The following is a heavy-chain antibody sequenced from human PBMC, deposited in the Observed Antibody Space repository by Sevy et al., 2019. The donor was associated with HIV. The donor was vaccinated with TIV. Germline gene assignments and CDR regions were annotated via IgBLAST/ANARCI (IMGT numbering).Heavy chain of an antibody. J-gene: IGHJ4*02. CDR2: IYPGDSDT. CDR1: GYSFTSYW. Sequence: GESLKISCKGSGYSFTSYWIGWVRQMPGKGLEWMGIIYPGDSDTRYSPSFQGQVIISADKSISTAYLQWSSLKASDTAMYYCARRLAAYCGGDCYSGDFDYWGQGTLVTVSS. D-gene: IGHD2-21*01. V-gene: IGHV5-51*01. CDR3: ARRLAAYCGGDCYSGDFDY.